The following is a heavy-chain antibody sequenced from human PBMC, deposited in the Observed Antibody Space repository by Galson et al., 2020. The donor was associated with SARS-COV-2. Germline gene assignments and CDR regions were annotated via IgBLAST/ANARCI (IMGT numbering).Heavy chain of an antibody. CDR1: GYSISSGYY. J-gene: IGHJ6*02. CDR2: IYHSGST. V-gene: IGHV4-38-2*02. CDR3: ARVFTTSPPTYYYYFGWDV. D-gene: IGHD2-2*01. Sequence: SETLYLTCTVSGYSISSGYYWGWIRQPPGKGLEWIGSIYHSGSTFYKPSLKTRVTMSVDTSQNQLSLKLTSVTAADTAVYYCARVFTTSPPTYYYYFGWDVWGQGTTVTVSS.